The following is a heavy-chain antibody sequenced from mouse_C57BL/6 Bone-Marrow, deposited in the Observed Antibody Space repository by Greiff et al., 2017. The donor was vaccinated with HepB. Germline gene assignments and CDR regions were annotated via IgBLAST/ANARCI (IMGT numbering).Heavy chain of an antibody. Sequence: EVHLVESEGGLVQPGSSMKLSCTASGFTFSDYYMAWVRQVPEKGLEWVANINYDGSSTYYLDSLKSRFIISRDNAKNILYLQMSSLKSEDTATYYCARAYGSSFAWFAYWGQGTLVTVSA. CDR2: INYDGSST. CDR1: GFTFSDYY. J-gene: IGHJ3*01. CDR3: ARAYGSSFAWFAY. V-gene: IGHV5-16*01. D-gene: IGHD1-1*01.